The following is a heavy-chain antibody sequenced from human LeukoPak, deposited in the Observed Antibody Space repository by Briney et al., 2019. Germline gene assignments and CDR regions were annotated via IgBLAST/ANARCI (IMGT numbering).Heavy chain of an antibody. CDR2: IYYSGST. CDR3: ARVGGAKLVSYYFDY. Sequence: SETLSLTCAVSGDSISSDIWWNWVRQPPGKGLEWIGYIYYSGSTYYNPSLKSRVTISVDTSKNQFSLKLSSVTAADTAVYYCARVGGAKLVSYYFDYWGQGTLVTVSS. D-gene: IGHD3-10*01. CDR1: GDSISSDIW. J-gene: IGHJ4*02. V-gene: IGHV4-4*02.